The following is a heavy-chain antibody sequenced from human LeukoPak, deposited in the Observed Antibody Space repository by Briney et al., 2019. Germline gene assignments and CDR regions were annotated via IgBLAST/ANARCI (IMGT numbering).Heavy chain of an antibody. CDR3: AKDTRAATGFDY. J-gene: IGHJ4*02. V-gene: IGHV3-9*01. D-gene: IGHD6-13*01. CDR1: GFTFDDXA. Sequence: ASGFTFDDXAXXXVRQXPGKGXXXVSGISWNSGSIGYADSVKGRFTISRDNAKNSLYLQMNSLRAEDTALYYCAKDTRAATGFDYWGQGTLVTVSS. CDR2: ISWNSGSI.